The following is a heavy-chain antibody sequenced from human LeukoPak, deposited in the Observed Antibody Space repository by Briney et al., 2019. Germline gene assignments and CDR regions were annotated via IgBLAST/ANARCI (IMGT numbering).Heavy chain of an antibody. V-gene: IGHV4-4*07. CDR2: IYTSGST. CDR1: GGSISSHY. D-gene: IGHD3-10*01. J-gene: IGHJ6*02. Sequence: SETLSLTCTVSGGSISSHYWSWIRQPAGKGLEWIGRIYTSGSTNYNPSLKSRVTMSVDTSKNQFSLKLSSVTAADTAVYYCARDYYGSGSYSNYYYYGMDVWGQGTTVTVSS. CDR3: ARDYYGSGSYSNYYYYGMDV.